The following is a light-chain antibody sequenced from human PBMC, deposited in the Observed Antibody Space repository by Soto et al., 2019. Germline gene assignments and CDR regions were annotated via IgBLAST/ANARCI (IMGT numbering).Light chain of an antibody. Sequence: IQVTQSPSTLSASVGDRFTITCRSSQSVSTWLAWYQQKPGKAPQVLISMASTLESGVPSRFSGSGSGTEFTLTISSLQPDDFATYYCQQYNSHSPWTFGQGTKVDIK. CDR3: QQYNSHSPWT. CDR2: MAS. V-gene: IGKV1-5*03. CDR1: QSVSTW. J-gene: IGKJ1*01.